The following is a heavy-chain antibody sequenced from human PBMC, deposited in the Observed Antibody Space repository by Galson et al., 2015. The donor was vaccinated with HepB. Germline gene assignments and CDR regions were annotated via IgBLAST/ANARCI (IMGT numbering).Heavy chain of an antibody. CDR1: GFTFSNAW. J-gene: IGHJ4*02. V-gene: IGHV3-15*01. D-gene: IGHD5-18*01. CDR3: TTDLGRGVDTAMVIFDY. CDR2: IKSKTDGGTT. Sequence: SLRLSCAASGFTFSNAWMSWVRQAPGKGLEWVGRIKSKTDGGTTDYAAPVKGRFTISRDDSKNTLYLQMNSLKTEDTAVYYCTTDLGRGVDTAMVIFDYWGQGTLVTVSS.